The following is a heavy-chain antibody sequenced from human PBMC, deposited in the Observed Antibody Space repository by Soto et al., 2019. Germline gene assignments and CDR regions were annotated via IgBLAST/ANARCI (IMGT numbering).Heavy chain of an antibody. J-gene: IGHJ4*02. CDR3: VRSGWSRGGFDY. D-gene: IGHD6-19*01. Sequence: EVQLVGSGGGLVQPGGSLRLSCAASGFTFSDHYMDWVRQAPGKGLEWVGRIRNKANSYTTEYAASVKGRFTISRDDSKNSLYLQMNSLKTEDTAVYYCVRSGWSRGGFDYWGQGTLVTVSS. V-gene: IGHV3-72*01. CDR2: IRNKANSYTT. CDR1: GFTFSDHY.